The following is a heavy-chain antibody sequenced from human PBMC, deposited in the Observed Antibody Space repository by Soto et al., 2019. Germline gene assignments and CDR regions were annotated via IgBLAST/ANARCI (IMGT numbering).Heavy chain of an antibody. J-gene: IGHJ4*02. CDR3: ARVLSGFKYHHFDY. D-gene: IGHD2-2*01. CDR2: IYSSGSA. Sequence: QVQLQESGPGLVKPSETLSLTCTVSGVSISIYYWSWIRQPPGKGLEWLGYIYSSGSANYNPSLKSRITMSVDTSKNQFSLNLNSVTAADTAVYYCARVLSGFKYHHFDYWGQGILVTVSS. CDR1: GVSISIYY. V-gene: IGHV4-59*01.